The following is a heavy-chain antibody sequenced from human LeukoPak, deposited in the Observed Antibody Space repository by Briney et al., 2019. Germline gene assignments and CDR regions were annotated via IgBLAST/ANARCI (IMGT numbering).Heavy chain of an antibody. CDR2: TNPNSGGT. Sequence: GASVKVSCKASGYTSTDYYVHWVRQAPGQGLEWMGWTNPNSGGTKYAQKFQGRVTMTRDTSFSTAHMELSRLRSDDSAVYYCARELAGGYFDYWGQGTLVTVSS. J-gene: IGHJ4*02. CDR3: ARELAGGYFDY. D-gene: IGHD4-23*01. CDR1: GYTSTDYY. V-gene: IGHV1-2*02.